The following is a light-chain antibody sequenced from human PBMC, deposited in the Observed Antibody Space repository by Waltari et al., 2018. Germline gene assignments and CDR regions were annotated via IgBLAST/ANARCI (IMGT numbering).Light chain of an antibody. Sequence: DIQMTQSPSSLSASVGDRVTITCRASQSISIYLNWCQQKPGKAPTLLIYSASTLQSGVPSRVSGSGSGTDFTLTITSLQPEDVATYYCQQSYNTPFTFGPGTKV. CDR2: SAS. J-gene: IGKJ3*01. V-gene: IGKV1-39*01. CDR1: QSISIY. CDR3: QQSYNTPFT.